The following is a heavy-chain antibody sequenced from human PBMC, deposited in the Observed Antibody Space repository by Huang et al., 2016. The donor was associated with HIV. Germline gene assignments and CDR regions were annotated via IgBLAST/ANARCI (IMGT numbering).Heavy chain of an antibody. CDR2: ISTYNGDT. J-gene: IGHJ5*02. D-gene: IGHD1-26*01. CDR3: ARSLYTGSPDSWFDT. CDR1: GYSFSSYG. Sequence: QVQLVQSGAEVKKPGASVKVSCTSSGYSFSSYGFSWVRQAPGQGLEWMGWISTYNGDTKYAQHLQGRFTLTTDTSTSTAYMEVRSLRSDDTAVYYCARSLYTGSPDSWFDTWGQGTLVTVSS. V-gene: IGHV1-18*04.